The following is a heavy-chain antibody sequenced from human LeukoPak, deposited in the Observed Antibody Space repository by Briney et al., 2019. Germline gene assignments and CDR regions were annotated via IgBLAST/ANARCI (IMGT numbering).Heavy chain of an antibody. J-gene: IGHJ4*02. D-gene: IGHD3-22*01. CDR2: IYSGGST. Sequence: GGSLRLSCAASGFTVSSNYMSWVRQAPGKGLEWVSVIYSGGSTYYAGSVKGRFTISRDNAKNSLYLQMNSLRAEDTAVYYCARVLYYYDSSGYLPDYWGQGTLVTVSS. CDR3: ARVLYYYDSSGYLPDY. CDR1: GFTVSSNY. V-gene: IGHV3-53*01.